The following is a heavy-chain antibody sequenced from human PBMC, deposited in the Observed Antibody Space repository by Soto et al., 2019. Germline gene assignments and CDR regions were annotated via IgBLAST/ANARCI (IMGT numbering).Heavy chain of an antibody. CDR2: IYYSGST. Sequence: SESLSLTCTVSGGSISSGDYYWSWIRQHPGKGLEWIGYIYYSGSTYYNPSLKSRVTISVDTSKNQFSLKLSSVTAADTAFFYCARGAGAYGSGSLGMDVWGQGTTVTVSS. J-gene: IGHJ6*02. D-gene: IGHD3-10*01. V-gene: IGHV4-30-4*01. CDR1: GGSISSGDYY. CDR3: ARGAGAYGSGSLGMDV.